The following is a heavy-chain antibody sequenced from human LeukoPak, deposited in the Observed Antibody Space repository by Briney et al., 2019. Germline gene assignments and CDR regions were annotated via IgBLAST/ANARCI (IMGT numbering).Heavy chain of an antibody. CDR2: INPNSGGT. D-gene: IGHD6-19*01. Sequence: ASVKVSCKASGYTFTGYYMHWVRQAPGQGLEWMGWINPNSGGTNYAQKFQGRVTMTRDTSISTAYMELSRLRSDDTAVYYCARDFDHSSGWLPCDYWGQGTLVTVSS. J-gene: IGHJ4*02. V-gene: IGHV1-2*02. CDR1: GYTFTGYY. CDR3: ARDFDHSSGWLPCDY.